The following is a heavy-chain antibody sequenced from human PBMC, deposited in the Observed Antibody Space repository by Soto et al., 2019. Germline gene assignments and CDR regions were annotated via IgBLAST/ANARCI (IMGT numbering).Heavy chain of an antibody. CDR1: VFTFGDYA. Sequence: EVQLVESGGGLVQPGRSLRLSGTASVFTFGDYAMSWFRQAPGKGLVWVGFIRSKAYGGTTEYAASLKGRFTISRDDSKSIAYLQMNSLKTEDTAVYYCTREVGDDIVVVPAARYYFDYWGQGTLVTVSS. V-gene: IGHV3-49*03. D-gene: IGHD2-2*01. J-gene: IGHJ4*02. CDR2: IRSKAYGGTT. CDR3: TREVGDDIVVVPAARYYFDY.